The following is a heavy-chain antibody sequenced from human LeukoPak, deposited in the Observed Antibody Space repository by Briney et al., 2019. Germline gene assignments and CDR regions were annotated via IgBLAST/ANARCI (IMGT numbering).Heavy chain of an antibody. J-gene: IGHJ3*01. CDR2: VSYDGSSE. D-gene: IGHD1-26*01. CDR1: GFIFRSYP. CDR3: ARDGVGTAFDL. V-gene: IGHV3-30*01. Sequence: PGGSLRLSCAASGFIFRSYPMHWVRQAPGKGLEWVAVVSYDGSSENYADSANGRFTISRDNSKNTLYLKMNSLRAEDTAVFYCARDGVGTAFDLWGQGTMVTVSS.